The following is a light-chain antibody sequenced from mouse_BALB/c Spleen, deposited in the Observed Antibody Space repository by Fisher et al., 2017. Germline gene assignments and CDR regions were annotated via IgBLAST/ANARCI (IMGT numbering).Light chain of an antibody. CDR2: STS. V-gene: IGKV4-57*01. CDR3: QQRSSYPLT. J-gene: IGKJ5*01. Sequence: IVMTQTTAIMSASPGEKVTITCSASSSVSYMHWYQQKSGTSPKLLIYSTSNLASGVPARFSGSGSGTSYSLTISRMEAEDAATYYCQQRSSYPLTFGAGTKLELK. CDR1: SSVSY.